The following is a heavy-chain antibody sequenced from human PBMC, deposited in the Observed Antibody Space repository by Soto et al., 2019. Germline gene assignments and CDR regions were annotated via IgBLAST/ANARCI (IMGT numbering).Heavy chain of an antibody. CDR3: AKVAPSYYHDSSGYYYPHYYYGMDV. J-gene: IGHJ6*02. V-gene: IGHV3-23*01. D-gene: IGHD3-22*01. Sequence: GGSLRLSCAASGFTVSSDAMSWVRRAPGKRLEWVSGISGSGGSTYYADSVKGRFTISRDNSKNTLYLQMNSLRAEDTAVYYCAKVAPSYYHDSSGYYYPHYYYGMDVWGQGTTVTVSS. CDR2: ISGSGGST. CDR1: GFTVSSDA.